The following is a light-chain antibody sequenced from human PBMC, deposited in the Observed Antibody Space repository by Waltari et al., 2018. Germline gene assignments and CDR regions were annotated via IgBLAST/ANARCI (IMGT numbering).Light chain of an antibody. CDR1: SSNIGSNT. J-gene: IGLJ3*02. Sequence: QSVLTQPPSASGTPGQRVTIPCSGSSSNIGSNTVNWYQQLSGTAPKLLIYSNNQRPSGVPDRFSGSKSGTSASLAISGLQSEDEADYYCATWDDSLNGRVFGGGTKLTVL. CDR3: ATWDDSLNGRV. CDR2: SNN. V-gene: IGLV1-44*01.